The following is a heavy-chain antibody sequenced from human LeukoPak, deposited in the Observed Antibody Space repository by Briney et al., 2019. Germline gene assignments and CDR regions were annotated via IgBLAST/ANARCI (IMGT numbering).Heavy chain of an antibody. CDR2: IYYSGTT. Sequence: PSETLSLTCIVSGGSISSSSYYWGWIRQPQGKGLEWIGTIYYSGTTYYNPSLKSRFTMSVDTSKNQFSLNLTSVTAADTAVYYCARRPSIAAAGGAFDYWGQGTLVTVSS. V-gene: IGHV4-39*01. J-gene: IGHJ4*02. CDR1: GGSISSSSYY. D-gene: IGHD6-13*01. CDR3: ARRPSIAAAGGAFDY.